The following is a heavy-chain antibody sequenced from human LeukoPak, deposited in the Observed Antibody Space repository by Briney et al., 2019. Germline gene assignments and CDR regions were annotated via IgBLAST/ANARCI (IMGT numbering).Heavy chain of an antibody. J-gene: IGHJ3*02. CDR3: ARDRGYYDSSGYLYAFDI. Sequence: SETLSLTCAVSGGSISSGGYSWSWIRQPPGKGLEWIGYISYSGNTYHNPSLKSRVTISLDTSKNQFSLKLSSVTAADTAVYYCARDRGYYDSSGYLYAFDIWGQGTMVTVSS. CDR2: ISYSGNT. CDR1: GGSISSGGYS. D-gene: IGHD3-22*01. V-gene: IGHV4-30-4*07.